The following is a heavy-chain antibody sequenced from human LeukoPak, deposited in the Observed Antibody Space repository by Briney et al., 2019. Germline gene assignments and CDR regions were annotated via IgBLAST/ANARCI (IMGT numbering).Heavy chain of an antibody. Sequence: SETLSLTCTVSGGSISSYYWSWIRQPPGKGLEWIGYIYYSGSTNYNPSLKSRVTISVDTSKNQFSLKLSSVTATDTAVYYCAREYSSGWSVNAFDIWSQGTMVTVSS. CDR2: IYYSGST. CDR3: AREYSSGWSVNAFDI. CDR1: GGSISSYY. D-gene: IGHD6-19*01. V-gene: IGHV4-59*01. J-gene: IGHJ3*02.